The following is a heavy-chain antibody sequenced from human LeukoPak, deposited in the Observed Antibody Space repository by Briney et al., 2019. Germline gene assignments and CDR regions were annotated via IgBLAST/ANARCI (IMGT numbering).Heavy chain of an antibody. CDR1: GGTFSSYA. J-gene: IGHJ4*02. D-gene: IGHD2-15*01. CDR2: IIPIFGTA. V-gene: IGHV1-69*05. CDR3: ARDXECSGGSCYQXPPXN. Sequence: SVKVSCKASGGTFSSYAISWVRQAPGQGLEWMGRIIPIFGTANYAQKFQGRVTITTDESTSTAYMELSSLRSEDTAVYYCARDXECSGGSCYQXPPXNWGQGT.